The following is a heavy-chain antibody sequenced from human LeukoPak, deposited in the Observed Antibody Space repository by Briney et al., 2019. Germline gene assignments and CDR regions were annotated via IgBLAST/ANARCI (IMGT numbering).Heavy chain of an antibody. V-gene: IGHV1-69*04. J-gene: IGHJ6*02. CDR2: IIPILGMA. D-gene: IGHD3-10*01. CDR1: GGSFSGYA. Sequence: SVKVSCKASGGSFSGYAISWVRQAPGQGLEWMGGIIPILGMANYAQKFQGRVTITADRSTSTAYMELSSLRSDDTAVYYCASAVVRGVTYNYYFGMDAWGQGTTVTVSS. CDR3: ASAVVRGVTYNYYFGMDA.